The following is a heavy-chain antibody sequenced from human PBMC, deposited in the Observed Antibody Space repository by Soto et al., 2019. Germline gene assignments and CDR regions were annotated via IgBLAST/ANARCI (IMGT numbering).Heavy chain of an antibody. V-gene: IGHV5-51*01. CDR2: IYPSDSQT. J-gene: IGHJ5*02. Sequence: GESLKISCKGSGYSFSNWWIAWVRQMPGKGLEYMGIIYPSDSQTRYSPSFQGQVTISADKSISTAYLQWSSLKASDTANYYCARHGFYGDYSSNYFDPWGQGTLVTVPQ. CDR1: GYSFSNWW. D-gene: IGHD4-17*01. CDR3: ARHGFYGDYSSNYFDP.